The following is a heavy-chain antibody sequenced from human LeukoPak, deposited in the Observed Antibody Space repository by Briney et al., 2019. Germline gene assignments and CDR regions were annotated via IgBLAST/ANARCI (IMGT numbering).Heavy chain of an antibody. CDR2: INPSAGST. CDR1: GYTFTSHY. Sequence: ASVKVSCRASGYTFTSHYMHWVRQAPGQGLEWMGRINPSAGSTSYPQKFQGRVTMTRDTSTSTVYMELSSLRSEDTAVYYCAAPGASGFVGNFWSGPLDFWGQGTLVTVSS. V-gene: IGHV1-46*01. CDR3: AAPGASGFVGNFWSGPLDF. J-gene: IGHJ4*02. D-gene: IGHD3-3*01.